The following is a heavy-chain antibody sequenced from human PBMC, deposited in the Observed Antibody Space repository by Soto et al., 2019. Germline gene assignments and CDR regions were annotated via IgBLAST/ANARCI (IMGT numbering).Heavy chain of an antibody. Sequence: PGGSLRLSCAASGFTFGNYWMHWVRQAPGKGLVWVSRVNPDGSGATYADSVKGRFTISRDNSKNTLCLQMNSLRAEDTAVYYCARDRVESGYPEYFQHWGQGTLVTVSS. CDR1: GFTFGNYW. D-gene: IGHD3-22*01. V-gene: IGHV3-74*01. J-gene: IGHJ1*01. CDR3: ARDRVESGYPEYFQH. CDR2: VNPDGSGA.